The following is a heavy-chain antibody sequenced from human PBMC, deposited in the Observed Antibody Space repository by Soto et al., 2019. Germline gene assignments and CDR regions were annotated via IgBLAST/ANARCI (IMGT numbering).Heavy chain of an antibody. D-gene: IGHD1-26*01. V-gene: IGHV3-23*01. CDR3: TKNRVSGTSTNWDFDV. Sequence: EVQVLESGGGLVQPAGSLRLSCAASGFTFSNYAMSWVRQAPGKGLEWVSTIHGGGDYTHYTDSVKGRFTISRDNFRNTLVLQLTTRTAEQTAVYYFTKNRVSGTSTNWDFDVWGRGNLVTVPS. CDR2: IHGGGDYT. CDR1: GFTFSNYA. J-gene: IGHJ2*01.